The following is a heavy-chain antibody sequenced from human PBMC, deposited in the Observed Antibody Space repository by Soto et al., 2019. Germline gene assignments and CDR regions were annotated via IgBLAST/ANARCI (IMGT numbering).Heavy chain of an antibody. CDR2: IYYSGST. Sequence: SETLSLTCTVSGGSISSYYWSWIRQPPGKGLEWIGYIYYSGSTNYNPSLKSRVTISVDTSKNQFSLKLSSVTAADTAVYYCARAFPGGYSYATYYYYGMDVWGQGTTVT. J-gene: IGHJ6*02. CDR3: ARAFPGGYSYATYYYYGMDV. CDR1: GGSISSYY. D-gene: IGHD5-18*01. V-gene: IGHV4-59*01.